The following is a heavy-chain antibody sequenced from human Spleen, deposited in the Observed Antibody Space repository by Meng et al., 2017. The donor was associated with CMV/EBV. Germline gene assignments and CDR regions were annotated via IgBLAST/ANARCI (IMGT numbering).Heavy chain of an antibody. D-gene: IGHD6-13*01. CDR3: ARGESSSWYGDYYYGMDV. CDR1: GGSLSDYY. V-gene: IGHV4-34*01. CDR2: IYYRGTT. J-gene: IGHJ6*02. Sequence: ESLKISCAVYGGSLSDYYWTWIRQPPGKGLEWIGNIYYRGTTYYTPSLKSRVTISVDTSKNQFSLKLSSVTAADTAVYYCARGESSSWYGDYYYGMDVWGQGTTVTSP.